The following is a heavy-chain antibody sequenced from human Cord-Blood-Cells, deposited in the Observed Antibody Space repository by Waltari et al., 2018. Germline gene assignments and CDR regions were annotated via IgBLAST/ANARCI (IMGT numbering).Heavy chain of an antibody. J-gene: IGHJ6*02. V-gene: IGHV2-26*01. Sequence: QVTLKETGPVLVQPTETLTLTCTVPGFSLSPARMGVSCNREPPGKALEWLAHVFSNDEKSYTTSLKRRLTISKDTSKSQVVLTMTNMDPVDTATYYCARIDDFWSGYYLYGMDVWGQGTTVTVSS. D-gene: IGHD3-3*01. CDR3: ARIDDFWSGYYLYGMDV. CDR1: GFSLSPARMG. CDR2: VFSNDEK.